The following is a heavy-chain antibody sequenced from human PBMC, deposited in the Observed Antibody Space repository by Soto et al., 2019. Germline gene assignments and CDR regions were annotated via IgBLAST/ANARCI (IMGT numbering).Heavy chain of an antibody. Sequence: QITLKESGPTLVKPTQTLTLTCTLSGVSVSTTGVGVAWIRQPPGKALECLALIYWNDDERYSPSLKSRLTISKDISKNQVVLTMANIDPVDAATYYCARRLWDSSGWHPFDSWGQGALVTVSS. CDR3: ARRLWDSSGWHPFDS. V-gene: IGHV2-5*01. CDR1: GVSVSTTGVG. CDR2: IYWNDDE. J-gene: IGHJ4*02. D-gene: IGHD6-19*01.